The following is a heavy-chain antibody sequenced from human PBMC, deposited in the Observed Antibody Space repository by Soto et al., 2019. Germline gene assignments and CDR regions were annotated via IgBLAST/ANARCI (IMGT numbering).Heavy chain of an antibody. CDR3: AREGLRYYAFDI. Sequence: SETLSLTCTVSGGSISSGGYYWSWIRQHPGKGLEWIGYIYYSGSTYYNPSLKSRVTISVDTSKNQFSLKLSSVTAADTAVYYCAREGLRYYAFDIWGQGTMVTVSS. D-gene: IGHD3-16*02. CDR2: IYYSGST. V-gene: IGHV4-31*03. J-gene: IGHJ3*02. CDR1: GGSISSGGYY.